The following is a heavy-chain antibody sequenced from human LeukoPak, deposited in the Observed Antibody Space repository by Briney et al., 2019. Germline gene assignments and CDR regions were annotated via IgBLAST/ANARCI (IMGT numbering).Heavy chain of an antibody. D-gene: IGHD3-3*01. CDR1: GFTVSSNH. V-gene: IGHV3-53*01. J-gene: IGHJ4*02. CDR2: IYSGDST. Sequence: QAGGSLRLSCAASGFTVSSNHMSWVRQAPGKGLEWVSLIYSGDSTYYADSVKGRFIIPRDNSKNTLYLQMNSLRAEDTAVYYCARDSTNQLRFLEWYDRGPIDYWGQGTLVTVSS. CDR3: ARDSTNQLRFLEWYDRGPIDY.